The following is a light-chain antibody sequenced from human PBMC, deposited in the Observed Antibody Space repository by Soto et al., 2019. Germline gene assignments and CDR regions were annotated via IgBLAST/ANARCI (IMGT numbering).Light chain of an antibody. Sequence: EIVLTQSPATLSLSPGERATLSCRASQSVSSYLAWYQQKPGQAPRLLIYAASNRATGIPARFSGSGSWTDFTLTISSLEPEDFAVYYCQQRSNWLTFRGGPKVDIK. CDR3: QQRSNWLT. V-gene: IGKV3-11*01. CDR1: QSVSSY. J-gene: IGKJ4*01. CDR2: AAS.